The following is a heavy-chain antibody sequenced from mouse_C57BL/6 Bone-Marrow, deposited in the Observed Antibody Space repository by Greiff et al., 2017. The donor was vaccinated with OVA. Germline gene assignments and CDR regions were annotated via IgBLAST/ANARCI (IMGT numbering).Heavy chain of an antibody. CDR2: ISNVGGST. J-gene: IGHJ1*03. D-gene: IGHD2-4*01. Sequence: EVKLMESGGGLVQPGGSLKLSCAASGFTFSDYYMYWVRQTPEKRLEWVAYISNVGGSTYYPDTVKGRFTISRDNAKNTLYLQMSRLKSEDTAMYYCERRHYDYDVRYFDVWGTRTTVTVSS. CDR1: GFTFSDYY. CDR3: ERRHYDYDVRYFDV. V-gene: IGHV5-12*01.